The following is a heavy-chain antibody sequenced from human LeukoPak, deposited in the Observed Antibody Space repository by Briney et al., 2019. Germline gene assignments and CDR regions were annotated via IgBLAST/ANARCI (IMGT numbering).Heavy chain of an antibody. CDR1: GFTFNIYG. V-gene: IGHV3-30*18. CDR3: AKLRWFRNGAFDI. Sequence: GRSLRLSCAASGFTFNIYGMHWVRQAPGKGLEWMAVISYDGSNVYYADSVKGRFTISRDNSKNTLYLQMNSLRAEDTAVYYCAKLRWFRNGAFDIWGQGTMVTVSS. D-gene: IGHD3-10*01. J-gene: IGHJ3*02. CDR2: ISYDGSNV.